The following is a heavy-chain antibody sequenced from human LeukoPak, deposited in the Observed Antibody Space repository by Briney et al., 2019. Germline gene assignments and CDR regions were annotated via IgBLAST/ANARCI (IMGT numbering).Heavy chain of an antibody. D-gene: IGHD4-17*01. V-gene: IGHV3-11*04. CDR3: ARYEDDYGDYAIDY. CDR1: GFTFNYYA. Sequence: GGSLRLSCAASGFTFNYYAMAWVRQAPGKGLEWVSYISSSGSTIYYADSVKGRFTISRDNAKNSLYLQMNSLRAEDTAVYYCARYEDDYGDYAIDYWGQGTLVTVSS. J-gene: IGHJ4*02. CDR2: ISSSGSTI.